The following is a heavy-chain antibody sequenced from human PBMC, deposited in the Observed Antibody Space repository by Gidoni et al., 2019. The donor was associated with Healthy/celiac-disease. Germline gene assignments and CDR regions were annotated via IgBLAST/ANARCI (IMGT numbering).Heavy chain of an antibody. CDR2: IYYSGST. V-gene: IGHV4-39*01. Sequence: QLQLQESVPGLVKPSETLSLTCTVSGASITSSSYYCGLIRQPPGNGLEWIWSIYYSGSTYDNPSLKSRVTISVDTSKNQFSLKLSSVTAADTAVYYCARSTLNRKSGWGVFYWGQGTLVTVSS. CDR3: ARSTLNRKSGWGVFY. CDR1: GASITSSSYY. D-gene: IGHD6-19*01. J-gene: IGHJ4*02.